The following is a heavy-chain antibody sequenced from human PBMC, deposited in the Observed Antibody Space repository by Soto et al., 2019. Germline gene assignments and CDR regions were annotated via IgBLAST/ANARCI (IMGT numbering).Heavy chain of an antibody. CDR2: TRNKAHSYTP. Sequence: EVQLVESGGGLVQPGGSLRLSCAASGFTFSDHYMDWVRQAPGKGLEWVGRTRNKAHSYTPEYAASVKGRFTISRDDSKKSLYLQMNSLKTEDTAVYYCASSTVNYYYYYMDVWGKGTTVTVSS. CDR1: GFTFSDHY. V-gene: IGHV3-72*01. CDR3: ASSTVNYYYYYMDV. J-gene: IGHJ6*03. D-gene: IGHD1-26*01.